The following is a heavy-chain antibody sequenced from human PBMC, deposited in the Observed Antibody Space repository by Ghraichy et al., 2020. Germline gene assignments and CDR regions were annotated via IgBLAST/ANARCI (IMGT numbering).Heavy chain of an antibody. CDR2: IKQDGSEK. D-gene: IGHD1-26*01. Sequence: ETLSLTCAASGFTFSSYWMSWVRQAPGKGLEWVANIKQDGSEKYYVDSVKGRFTISRDNAKNSLYLQMNSLRAEDTAVYYCARDLGWEPHDYWGQGTMVTVSS. V-gene: IGHV3-7*01. J-gene: IGHJ4*02. CDR1: GFTFSSYW. CDR3: ARDLGWEPHDY.